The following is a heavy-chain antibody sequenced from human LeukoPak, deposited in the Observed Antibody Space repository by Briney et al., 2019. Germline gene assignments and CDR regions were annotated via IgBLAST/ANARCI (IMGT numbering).Heavy chain of an antibody. Sequence: GGSLRLSCAASGFTFSSYSMHWVRQAPGKGLEWVSSISSGGGYIYYADSVKGRFTISRDNAENSLSLQMNSLRAEDTAVYYCASLEYSSAYFGSWGQGALVTVSS. CDR3: ASLEYSSAYFGS. CDR1: GFTFSSYS. V-gene: IGHV3-21*01. D-gene: IGHD6-6*01. CDR2: ISSGGGYI. J-gene: IGHJ4*02.